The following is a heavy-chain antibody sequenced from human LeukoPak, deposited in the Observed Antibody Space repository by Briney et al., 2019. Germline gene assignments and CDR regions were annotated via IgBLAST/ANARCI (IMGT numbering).Heavy chain of an antibody. CDR3: ARGDDYTSSWSPRPIDY. CDR1: GFTFSSYS. Sequence: GGSLRLSCAASGFTFSSYSLNWVRQAPGKGLEWVSSISSSSSYIYYADSVKGRFTISRDNAKNSLYLQMNSLRAEDTAVYYCARGDDYTSSWSPRPIDYWGQGTLVTVSS. V-gene: IGHV3-21*01. J-gene: IGHJ4*02. D-gene: IGHD6-13*01. CDR2: ISSSSSYI.